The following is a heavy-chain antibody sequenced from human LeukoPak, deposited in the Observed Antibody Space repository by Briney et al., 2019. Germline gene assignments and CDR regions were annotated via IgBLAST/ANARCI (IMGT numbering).Heavy chain of an antibody. D-gene: IGHD2-2*01. CDR3: ARHYIQPPHYFDY. CDR2: IYYTGST. Sequence: PSETLSLTCTVSGGSISSYYWSWIRQPPGKGLEWIALIYYTGSTHYNPSLKSRVTVSVDTSKNQFSLKLSAVTAADTAVYYCARHYIQPPHYFDYWGQGTLLTVSS. J-gene: IGHJ4*02. V-gene: IGHV4-59*08. CDR1: GGSISSYY.